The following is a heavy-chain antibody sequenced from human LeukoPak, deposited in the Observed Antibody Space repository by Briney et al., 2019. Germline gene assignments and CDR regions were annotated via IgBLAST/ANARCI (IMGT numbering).Heavy chain of an antibody. D-gene: IGHD6-13*01. Sequence: TSETLSLTCAVSGGPFSGYFWSWIRESSGKGLEWIGEIHNSGTTNYNPSLNSRVTISEDTSKNQFYLNLSSVTAADTAVYYCARGLSIAAAASIDCWGQGTLVTVSS. CDR2: IHNSGTT. CDR1: GGPFSGYF. J-gene: IGHJ4*02. CDR3: ARGLSIAAAASIDC. V-gene: IGHV4-34*01.